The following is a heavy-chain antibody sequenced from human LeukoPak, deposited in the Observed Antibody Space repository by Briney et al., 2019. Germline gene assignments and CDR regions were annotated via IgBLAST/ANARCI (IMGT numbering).Heavy chain of an antibody. D-gene: IGHD3-22*01. Sequence: SETLSLTCAVYGGSFSGYYWSWIRQPPGKGLEWIGEINHSGSTNYNPSLKSRVTISVDTPKNQFSLKLSSVTAADTAVYYCARGRFDRGYYYDSSGLHYFDYWGQGTLVTVSS. J-gene: IGHJ4*02. CDR1: GGSFSGYY. CDR2: INHSGST. V-gene: IGHV4-34*01. CDR3: ARGRFDRGYYYDSSGLHYFDY.